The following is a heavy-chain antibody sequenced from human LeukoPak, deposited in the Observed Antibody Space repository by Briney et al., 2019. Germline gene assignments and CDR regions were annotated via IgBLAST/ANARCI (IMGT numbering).Heavy chain of an antibody. V-gene: IGHV1-69*04. CDR2: IIPILGIA. D-gene: IGHD1-26*01. CDR1: GGTFSSYA. CDR3: ARGPDGAYDY. J-gene: IGHJ4*02. Sequence: ASVKVSCKASGGTFSSYAISWVRQAPGQGLEWMGRIIPILGIANYAQKFQGRVTMTRNTSISTAYMELSSLRSEDTAVYYCARGPDGAYDYWGQGTLVTVSS.